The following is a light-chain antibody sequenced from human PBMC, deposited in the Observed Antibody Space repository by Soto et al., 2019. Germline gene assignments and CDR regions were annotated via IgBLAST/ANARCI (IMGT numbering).Light chain of an antibody. CDR2: GVY. CDR1: DSDVGGYNY. V-gene: IGLV2-14*01. CDR3: SSFTNNNTPHVV. J-gene: IGLJ2*01. Sequence: QSALTQPASVSGSPGQSITISCTGTDSDVGGYNYVSWYQQHPGKAPKLMIYGVYNRPSGVSNRFSGYKSGNTASLTISGLQAEDEADYYCSSFTNNNTPHVVFGGGTKLTVL.